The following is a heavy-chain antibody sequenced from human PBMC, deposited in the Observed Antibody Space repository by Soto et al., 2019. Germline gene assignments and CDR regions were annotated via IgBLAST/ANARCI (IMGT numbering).Heavy chain of an antibody. CDR3: AVEPESVVAGLDY. D-gene: IGHD2-15*01. V-gene: IGHV4-34*01. J-gene: IGHJ4*02. CDR2: INHSGST. Sequence: PSETLSLTCAVYGGSFSGYYWSWIRQPPGKGLEWIGEINHSGSTNYNPSLKSRVTISVDTSKNQFSLKLSSVTAADTAVYYCAVEPESVVAGLDYWGQGTLVTVSS. CDR1: GGSFSGYY.